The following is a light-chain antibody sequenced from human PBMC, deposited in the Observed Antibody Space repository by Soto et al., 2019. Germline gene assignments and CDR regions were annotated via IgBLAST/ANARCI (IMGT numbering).Light chain of an antibody. CDR1: QTIDNT. CDR2: DAS. J-gene: IGKJ2*01. Sequence: EIVMTQSPATRSLSPGERATLSCRASQTIDNTLAWYQRKPGQAPRLLIYDASTRATGVPARFSGSGSRTDFTLTISSLQSEDFAVYYCQHYNYWPYTFGQGTKVDIK. CDR3: QHYNYWPYT. V-gene: IGKV3-15*01.